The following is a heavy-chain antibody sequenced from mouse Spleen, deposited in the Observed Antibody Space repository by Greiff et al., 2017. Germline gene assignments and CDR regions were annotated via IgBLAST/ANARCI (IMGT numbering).Heavy chain of an antibody. CDR2: IWSGGST. V-gene: IGHV2-2*01. CDR1: GFSLTSYG. Sequence: VKVVESGPGLVQPSQSLSITCTVSGFSLTSYGVHWVRQSPGKGLEWLGVIWSGGSTDYNAAFISRLSISKDNSKSQVFFKMNSLQADDTAIYYCARKGRDYYAMDYWGQGTSVTVSS. J-gene: IGHJ4*01. CDR3: ARKGRDYYAMDY. D-gene: IGHD3-3*01.